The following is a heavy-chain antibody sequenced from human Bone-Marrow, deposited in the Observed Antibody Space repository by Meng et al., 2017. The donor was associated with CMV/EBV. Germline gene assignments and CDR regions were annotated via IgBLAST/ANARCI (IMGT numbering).Heavy chain of an antibody. CDR1: GYTFTSYW. D-gene: IGHD2-15*01. CDR3: ALIRGGMVET. CDR2: IYPGASDT. V-gene: IGHV5-51*01. Sequence: GESLKISCKASGYTFTSYWIGWVRQMPGKGLEWMGIIYPGASDTKYSPSFQGQVTISADRSITTAYLQWSSLTASDTAMYYCALIRGGMVETWGQGMLVTVSS. J-gene: IGHJ1*01.